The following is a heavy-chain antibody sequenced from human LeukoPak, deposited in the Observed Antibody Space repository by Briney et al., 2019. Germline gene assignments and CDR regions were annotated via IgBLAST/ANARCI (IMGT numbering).Heavy chain of an antibody. J-gene: IGHJ3*02. D-gene: IGHD1-26*01. V-gene: IGHV1-69*13. CDR2: IIPIFGTA. CDR3: AREIVGATTTVGKGAFDI. Sequence: ASVKVSCKASGGTFSSYAISWVRQAPGQGLEWMGGIIPIFGTANYAQKFQGRVTITADESTSTAYMELSSLRSEDTAVYYCAREIVGATTTVGKGAFDIWGQGTMVTVSS. CDR1: GGTFSSYA.